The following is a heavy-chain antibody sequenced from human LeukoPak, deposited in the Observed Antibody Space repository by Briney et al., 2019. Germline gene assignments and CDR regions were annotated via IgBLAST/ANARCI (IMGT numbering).Heavy chain of an antibody. Sequence: ASVKVSCKASGYTFTGYYMHWVRQAPGQGLEWMGWINPNSGGTNYAQKFQGRVTMTRDTSISTAHMELSRLRSDATAVYYCARELWYGEPLDAFDIWGQGTMVTVSS. CDR1: GYTFTGYY. D-gene: IGHD3-10*01. CDR3: ARELWYGEPLDAFDI. CDR2: INPNSGGT. V-gene: IGHV1-2*02. J-gene: IGHJ3*02.